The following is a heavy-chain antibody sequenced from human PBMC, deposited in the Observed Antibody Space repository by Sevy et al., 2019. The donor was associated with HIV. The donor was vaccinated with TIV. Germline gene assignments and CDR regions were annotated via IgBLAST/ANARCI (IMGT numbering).Heavy chain of an antibody. J-gene: IGHJ6*02. CDR1: GFTFSSYA. Sequence: GGSLRLSCAASGFTFSSYAMHWVCQAPGKGLEWVAVISYDGSNKYYADSVKGRFTISRDNSKNTLYLQMNSLRAEDTAVYYCARDDYTAMVDYYYGMDVWGQGTTVTVSS. CDR2: ISYDGSNK. CDR3: ARDDYTAMVDYYYGMDV. V-gene: IGHV3-30*04. D-gene: IGHD5-18*01.